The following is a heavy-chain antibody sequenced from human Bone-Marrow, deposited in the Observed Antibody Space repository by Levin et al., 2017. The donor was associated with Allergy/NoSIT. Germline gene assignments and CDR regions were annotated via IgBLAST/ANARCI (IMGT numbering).Heavy chain of an antibody. D-gene: IGHD3-16*02. J-gene: IGHJ3*02. CDR1: GFTFSSYW. Sequence: GESLKISCAASGFTFSSYWMSWVRQAPGKGLEWVANIKQDGSEKYYVDSVKGRFTISRDNAKNSLYLQMNSLRAGDTAVYYCARVVITFGGVIAHDAFDIWGQGTMVTVSS. V-gene: IGHV3-7*03. CDR3: ARVVITFGGVIAHDAFDI. CDR2: IKQDGSEK.